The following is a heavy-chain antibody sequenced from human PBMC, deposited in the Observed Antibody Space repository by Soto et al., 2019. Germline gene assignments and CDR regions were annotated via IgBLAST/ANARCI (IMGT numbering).Heavy chain of an antibody. CDR3: AKDSTLYYYYYMDV. Sequence: EVQLVESGGGLVQPGRSLRLSCAASGFSFDDYAMHWVRQAPGKGLEWVSGITWNGGSIGYADSVKGRFNISRDNAKNSLYLQMNSLRAEDTALYYCAKDSTLYYYYYMDVWAKGPRSPSP. CDR2: ITWNGGSI. J-gene: IGHJ6*03. CDR1: GFSFDDYA. V-gene: IGHV3-9*01.